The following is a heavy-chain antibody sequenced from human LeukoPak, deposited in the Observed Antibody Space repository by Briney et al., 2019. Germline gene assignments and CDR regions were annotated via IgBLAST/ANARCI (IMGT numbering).Heavy chain of an antibody. CDR1: GFTFSNYN. CDR2: IDSSSSYI. J-gene: IGHJ4*02. V-gene: IGHV3-21*01. CDR3: ARWADYGDNFDY. D-gene: IGHD4-17*01. Sequence: GGSLRLSCAASGFTFSNYNMNWVRQAPGKGLEWVSSIDSSSSYIYYADSLKGRVTISRDNAKNSLYLQMSSLRAEDTAVYYCARWADYGDNFDYWGQGSLVIVSS.